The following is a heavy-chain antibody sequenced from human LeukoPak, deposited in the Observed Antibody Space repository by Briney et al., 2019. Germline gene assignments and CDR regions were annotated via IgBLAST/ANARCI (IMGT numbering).Heavy chain of an antibody. CDR1: GYSFTSYW. V-gene: IGHV5-51*01. CDR2: IYPGDSDT. CDR3: ATYSSSSDYYYYGMDV. Sequence: GESLKISCKGSGYSFTSYWIGWVRQMPGKGLEWMGIIYPGDSDTRYSPSFQGQVTISADKSISTAYLQRSSLKASDTAMYYCATYSSSSDYYYYGMDVWGQGTTVTVSS. J-gene: IGHJ6*02. D-gene: IGHD6-6*01.